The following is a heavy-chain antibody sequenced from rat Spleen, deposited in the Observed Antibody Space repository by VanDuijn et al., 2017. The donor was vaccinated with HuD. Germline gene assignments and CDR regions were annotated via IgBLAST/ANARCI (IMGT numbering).Heavy chain of an antibody. CDR1: GFTFKNYW. CDR2: ITNTGAST. Sequence: EVQLVESGGGLIQPGRSLKLSCVASGFTFKNYWMTWIRQAPGKGLEWVASITNTGASTYYPDSVKGRFTISRDTVENTLYLQMSSLRSEDTATYYCARPHGMGITTYWYFDFWGPGTMVTVSS. V-gene: IGHV5-31*01. CDR3: ARPHGMGITTYWYFDF. J-gene: IGHJ1*01. D-gene: IGHD1-9*01.